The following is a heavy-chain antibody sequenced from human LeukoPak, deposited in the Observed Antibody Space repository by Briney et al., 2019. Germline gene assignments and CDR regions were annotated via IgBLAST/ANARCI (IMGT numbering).Heavy chain of an antibody. CDR2: IKQDGSEK. CDR1: GFAFSYYW. Sequence: PGGSLRPSCADSGFAFSYYWMSWVRRAPGKGLEWVGSIKQDGSEKYYVDSVKGRFTISKDNAKNSLYLQMNSLRAEDTAVYYCARGTGNYYGYWGQGTLVTVSS. CDR3: ARGTGNYYGY. J-gene: IGHJ4*02. V-gene: IGHV3-7*01. D-gene: IGHD3/OR15-3a*01.